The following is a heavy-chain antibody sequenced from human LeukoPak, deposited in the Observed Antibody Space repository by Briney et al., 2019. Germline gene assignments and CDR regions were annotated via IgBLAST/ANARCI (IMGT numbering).Heavy chain of an antibody. CDR2: IKPDGSEK. CDR3: AKDRDSNWYPYFEY. CDR1: GFTFGSSW. D-gene: IGHD4-11*01. J-gene: IGHJ4*02. V-gene: IGHV3-7*03. Sequence: GGSLRLSCVVSGFTFGSSWMSWVRQAPGKGLEWVTNIKPDGSEKYYADSVKGRFTISRDNSRNSLYLDINNLRTEDTAIYYCAKDRDSNWYPYFEYWGQGTLITVSS.